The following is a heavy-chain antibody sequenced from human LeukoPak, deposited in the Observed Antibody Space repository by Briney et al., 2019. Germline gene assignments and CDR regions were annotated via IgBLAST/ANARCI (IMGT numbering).Heavy chain of an antibody. J-gene: IGHJ5*02. CDR3: ARSYDSWSGYGGNWFDP. CDR2: ISAYNDNT. CDR1: GYTFTSYG. D-gene: IGHD3-3*01. V-gene: IGHV1-18*01. Sequence: GASVKVSCKASGYTFTSYGISWVRQAPGQGLEWMGWISAYNDNTNYAQKLQGRVTMTTDTSTSTAYMELRSLRSDDTAVYYCARSYDSWSGYGGNWFDPWGQGTLVTVSS.